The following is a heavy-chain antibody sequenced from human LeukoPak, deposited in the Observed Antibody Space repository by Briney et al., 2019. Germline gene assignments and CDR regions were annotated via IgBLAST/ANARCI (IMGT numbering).Heavy chain of an antibody. Sequence: GGSLRLSCAGSGFTFSSDAMTWVRQAPGKGLEWVSAISGSGDSTYYADSVKGRFTISRDNSKNTLYLQMNSLRPEDTAVYYCATRGYCSGTSCYAPQPWGQGTLVTVSS. J-gene: IGHJ5*02. D-gene: IGHD2-2*01. CDR3: ATRGYCSGTSCYAPQP. CDR1: GFTFSSDA. CDR2: ISGSGDST. V-gene: IGHV3-23*01.